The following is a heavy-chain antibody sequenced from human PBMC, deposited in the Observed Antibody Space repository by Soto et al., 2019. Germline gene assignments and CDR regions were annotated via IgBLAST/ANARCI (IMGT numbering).Heavy chain of an antibody. CDR3: ARDGDVVAARPRGVFDS. V-gene: IGHV1-69*01. D-gene: IGHD6-6*01. CDR1: GGTVSSYI. CDR2: IILVFGST. Sequence: QVQLVQSGAEVKKPGSSVKVSCKAAGGTVSSYIFSWVRQAPGQGLEWLGGIILVFGSTNYAQKFQGRVTISADESTSTVYMELSGLSIEDTAVYYGARDGDVVAARPRGVFDSWGQGTMVTVSS. J-gene: IGHJ3*02.